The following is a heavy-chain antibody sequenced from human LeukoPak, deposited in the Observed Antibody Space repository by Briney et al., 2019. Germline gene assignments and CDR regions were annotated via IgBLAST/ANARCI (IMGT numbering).Heavy chain of an antibody. CDR3: ARGDKSSGWYFFDY. J-gene: IGHJ4*02. D-gene: IGHD6-19*01. CDR1: GFTSSTYW. CDR2: IKQDGSDK. V-gene: IGHV3-7*01. Sequence: GGSLRLSCAASGFTSSTYWMSWVRQAPGKGLEWVANIKQDGSDKYYVDSVKGRFTISRDNAKNSLYLQMNSLRAEDTAVYYCARGDKSSGWYFFDYWGQGTLVTVSS.